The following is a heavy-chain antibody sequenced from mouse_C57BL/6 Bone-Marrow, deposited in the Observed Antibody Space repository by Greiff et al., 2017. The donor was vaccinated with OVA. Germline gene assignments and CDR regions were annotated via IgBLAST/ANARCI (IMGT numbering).Heavy chain of an antibody. CDR3: ARGATVVPFDY. CDR2: IDPSDSET. J-gene: IGHJ2*01. CDR1: GYTFTSYW. D-gene: IGHD1-1*01. V-gene: IGHV1-52*01. Sequence: VQLQQPGAELVRPGSSVKLSCKASGYTFTSYWMHWVKQRPIQGLEWIGNIDPSDSETHYNQKFKDKATLTVDKSSSTAYMQLSSLTSEDSAVYYGARGATVVPFDYWGQGTTLTVSS.